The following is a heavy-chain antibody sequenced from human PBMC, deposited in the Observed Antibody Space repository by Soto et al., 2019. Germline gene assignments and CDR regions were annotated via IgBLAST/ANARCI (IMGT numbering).Heavy chain of an antibody. V-gene: IGHV3-48*02. CDR2: FGTSRKYI. CDR3: VRDRDWAFDI. J-gene: IGHJ3*02. D-gene: IGHD3-9*01. CDR1: GYTLSDYS. Sequence: PGGSLRLSCAASGYTLSDYSMNWVRQAPGKGLEWVSYFGTSRKYIFYPDSVRGRLTTSRDDAKNSVFLQMNSLRDEDTAVYYCVRDRDWAFDIWGQGTMVTVSS.